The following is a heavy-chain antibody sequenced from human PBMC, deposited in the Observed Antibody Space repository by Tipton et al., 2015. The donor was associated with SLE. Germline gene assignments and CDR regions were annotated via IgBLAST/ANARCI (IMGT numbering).Heavy chain of an antibody. CDR1: GFSMRTHG. J-gene: IGHJ4*02. V-gene: IGHV3-33*06. CDR2: IWYDGSNK. CDR3: AKMVGSSWRDLRSQGFFES. Sequence: RSLRLSCVASGFSMRTHGVHWVRQAPGKGLEWVAVIWYDGSNKYYADSVKGRFTISRDSSKNTLYLQMNSLRDDDTALYYCAKMVGSSWRDLRSQGFFESWGQGTPVSVTS. D-gene: IGHD6-13*01.